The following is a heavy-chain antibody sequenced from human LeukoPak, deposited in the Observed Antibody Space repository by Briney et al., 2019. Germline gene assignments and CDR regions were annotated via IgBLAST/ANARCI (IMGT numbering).Heavy chain of an antibody. D-gene: IGHD3-22*01. V-gene: IGHV1-2*02. CDR1: GYTFTGYY. Sequence: ASVKVSCKASGYTFTGYYMHWVRQAPGQGLEWMGWINPNSGGTNYAQKFQGRVTMTRDTSISTAYMELSRLRSDDTAVYYCGADYYDSSGYYFDYWGQGTLSPSPQ. CDR3: GADYYDSSGYYFDY. CDR2: INPNSGGT. J-gene: IGHJ4*02.